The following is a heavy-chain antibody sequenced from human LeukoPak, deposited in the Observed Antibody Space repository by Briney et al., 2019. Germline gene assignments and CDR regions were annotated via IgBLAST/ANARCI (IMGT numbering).Heavy chain of an antibody. D-gene: IGHD3-22*01. CDR3: ARGPMGSSGYYYLTPPDY. CDR2: IIPIFGTA. Sequence: ASVKVSCKASGGTFSSYAISWVRQAPGQGLEWMGGIIPIFGTANYAQKFQGRVTISTDESTSTAYMELSSLRSEDTAVYYCARGPMGSSGYYYLTPPDYWGQGTLVTVSS. CDR1: GGTFSSYA. J-gene: IGHJ4*02. V-gene: IGHV1-69*05.